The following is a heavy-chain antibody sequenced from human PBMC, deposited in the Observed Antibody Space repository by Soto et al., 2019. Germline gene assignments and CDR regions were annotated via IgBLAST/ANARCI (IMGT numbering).Heavy chain of an antibody. J-gene: IGHJ6*03. CDR3: ARDQYCRVSTCFGYPEV. V-gene: IGHV1-69*04. CDR2: IIPLLGMT. Sequence: QVQLLQSGSLLKRPGSSVKISCQASGDTFITHTLTWVRQAPGQGPEWVGRIIPLLGMTDYAQRFQGRVTLTDDKSTTTAYMVLGSLTFEDTAIYYCARDQYCRVSTCFGYPEVWGTGTVLTVSS. D-gene: IGHD2-15*01. CDR1: GDTFITHT.